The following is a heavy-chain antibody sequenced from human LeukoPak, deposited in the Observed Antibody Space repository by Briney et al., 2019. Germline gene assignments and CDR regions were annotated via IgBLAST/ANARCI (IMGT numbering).Heavy chain of an antibody. CDR3: ARSPPQWLVGSYYFDY. V-gene: IGHV3-30*03. D-gene: IGHD6-19*01. Sequence: GRSLRLSCAASGFTFRTHDMDWVRQAPGKGLDWVAVISADGTIKYYADSVKGRFTVSRDNSENTLYLQMNSLRAEDTAVYYCARSPPQWLVGSYYFDYWGQGTLVTVSS. CDR1: GFTFRTHD. CDR2: ISADGTIK. J-gene: IGHJ4*02.